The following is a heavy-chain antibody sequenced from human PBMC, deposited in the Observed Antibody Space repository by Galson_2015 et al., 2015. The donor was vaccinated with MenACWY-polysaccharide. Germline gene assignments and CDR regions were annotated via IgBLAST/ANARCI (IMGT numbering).Heavy chain of an antibody. CDR3: ARAYCDRTTCYGMDV. D-gene: IGHD2-2*01. Sequence: SLRLSCAASGFTFSSSRMHWVRQAPGKGLVWVSRILSDGSSTSYADSLKGRFTISRDNSKNMLYLQMNSLRAEDTAVYYCARAYCDRTTCYGMDVWGQGTTVTVSS. J-gene: IGHJ6*02. CDR1: GFTFSSSR. CDR2: ILSDGSST. V-gene: IGHV3-74*01.